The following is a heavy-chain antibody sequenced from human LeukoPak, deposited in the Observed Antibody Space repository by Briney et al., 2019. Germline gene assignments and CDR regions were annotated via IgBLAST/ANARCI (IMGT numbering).Heavy chain of an antibody. Sequence: GGSLRLSCAASGFTFSSYWMHWVPQAPGKGLVWVSRIKSDDSSTSYADSVKGRFTISRDNAKNTLYLQMNSLRAEDTAVYYCARGDGGSYQGRFDYWGQGTLVTVSS. D-gene: IGHD1-26*01. CDR1: GFTFSSYW. V-gene: IGHV3-74*01. CDR2: IKSDDSST. J-gene: IGHJ4*02. CDR3: ARGDGGSYQGRFDY.